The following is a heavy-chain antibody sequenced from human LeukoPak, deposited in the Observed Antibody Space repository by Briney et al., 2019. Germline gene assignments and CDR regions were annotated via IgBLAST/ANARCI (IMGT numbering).Heavy chain of an antibody. CDR3: ARRLGLGPDNL. Sequence: GGFLRLSCEASGFSFSSYWMIWVRQAPGKGLEWVGNIQQDGSGKEYVDAVKGRFTISRENAKNSLYLQMDSLRAEDTAVYYCARRLGLGPDNLWGQGTLVTVSS. D-gene: IGHD1-1*01. J-gene: IGHJ4*02. CDR1: GFSFSSYW. V-gene: IGHV3-7*01. CDR2: IQQDGSGK.